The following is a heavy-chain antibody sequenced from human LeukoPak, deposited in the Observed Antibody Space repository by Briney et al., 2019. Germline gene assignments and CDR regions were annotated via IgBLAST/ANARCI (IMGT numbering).Heavy chain of an antibody. CDR3: ARDLTFATWIQANYGMDV. Sequence: GASVKVSCKASGYTFTCYYMHWVRQAPGQGLEWMGTINPSGGSTSYAQKFQGRVTMTRDTSTSTVYMELSSLRSEDTAVYYCARDLTFATWIQANYGMDVWGQGTTVTVSS. J-gene: IGHJ6*02. V-gene: IGHV1-46*01. CDR2: INPSGGST. D-gene: IGHD5-18*01. CDR1: GYTFTCYY.